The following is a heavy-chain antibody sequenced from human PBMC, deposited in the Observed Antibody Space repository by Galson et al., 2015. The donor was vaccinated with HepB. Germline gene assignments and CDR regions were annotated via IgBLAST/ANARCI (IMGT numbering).Heavy chain of an antibody. D-gene: IGHD3-3*01. V-gene: IGHV3-33*01. J-gene: IGHJ4*02. CDR1: GFTFSSYG. CDR3: ARGAYYDFWSGERTQDGSLDY. CDR2: IWYDGSNK. Sequence: SLRLSCAASGFTFSSYGMHWVRQAPGKGLEWVAVIWYDGSNKYYADSVKGRFTISRDNSKNTLYLQMNSLRAEDTAVYYCARGAYYDFWSGERTQDGSLDYWGQGTLVTVSS.